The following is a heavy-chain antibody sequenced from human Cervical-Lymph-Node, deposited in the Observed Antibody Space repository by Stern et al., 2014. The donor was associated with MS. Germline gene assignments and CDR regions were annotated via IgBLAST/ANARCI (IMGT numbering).Heavy chain of an antibody. J-gene: IGHJ5*02. CDR1: GFSLRKAGMG. CDR3: ARTLLLLFRDFSSRWFDP. D-gene: IGHD2-21*01. V-gene: IGHV2-26*01. CDR2: LFPNDEK. Sequence: QVTLKESGPVLVKSTETLTLTCTVSGFSLRKAGMGVSWIRQPPGKALEWLAHLFPNDEKSYRTSLKSRLTISKDTSKSQVVLTMTNMDPLDTATYYCARTLLLLFRDFSSRWFDPWGQGTLVTVSS.